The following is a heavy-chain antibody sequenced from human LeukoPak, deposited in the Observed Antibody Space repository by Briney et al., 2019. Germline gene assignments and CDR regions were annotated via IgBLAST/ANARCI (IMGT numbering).Heavy chain of an antibody. CDR1: GGSISSYY. Sequence: SETLSLTCTVSGGSISSYYWSWIRQPAGKGLEWIGRIYTSGSTNYNPSLKSRVTMLVDTSKNQFSLKLSSVTAADTAVYYCARVRYCSSISCYTGAFDIWGQGTMVTVSS. CDR2: IYTSGST. CDR3: ARVRYCSSISCYTGAFDI. D-gene: IGHD2-2*02. J-gene: IGHJ3*02. V-gene: IGHV4-4*07.